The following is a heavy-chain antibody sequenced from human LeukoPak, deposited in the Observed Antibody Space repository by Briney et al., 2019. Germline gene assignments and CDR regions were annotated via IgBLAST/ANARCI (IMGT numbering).Heavy chain of an antibody. CDR2: INSDGSTT. V-gene: IGHV3-74*01. CDR1: GFSLISYW. J-gene: IGHJ4*02. CDR3: GRGGAAAVFDY. D-gene: IGHD6-13*01. Sequence: PGGSLRLSCPAPGFSLISYWRHWVRQAPGRGVWWVSRINSDGSTTTYADSVKGRFTISRDNARNTLYLQMSSLRAEDTAVYYCGRGGAAAVFDYWGQGTLVTVSS.